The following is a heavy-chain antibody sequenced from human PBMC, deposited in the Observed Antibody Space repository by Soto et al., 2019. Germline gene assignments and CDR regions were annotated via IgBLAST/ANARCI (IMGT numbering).Heavy chain of an antibody. J-gene: IGHJ4*02. D-gene: IGHD5-12*01. CDR1: GDSISTYY. Sequence: SETLSLTCTFSGDSISTYYWSWIRQPPGKGLEWIGYIYYTGSTNYNPSLKSRVTISVDTSTNQFSLRLSSVTAADTAVYYCARWLRLGYYFDYWGQGNLVTVSS. CDR2: IYYTGST. CDR3: ARWLRLGYYFDY. V-gene: IGHV4-59*01.